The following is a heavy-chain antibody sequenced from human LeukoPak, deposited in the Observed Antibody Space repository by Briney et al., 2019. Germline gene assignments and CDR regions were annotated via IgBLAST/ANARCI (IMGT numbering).Heavy chain of an antibody. CDR1: GFTFSTYG. Sequence: PGGSLRLSCAASGFTFSTYGMHWVRQAPGKGLEWVAGISYDGSTEQYADSVKGRFTISRDNAKNALYLQMNSLRAEDTAVYYCASCTYYYDSSGYYPNYGMDVWGQGTTVTVSS. J-gene: IGHJ6*02. V-gene: IGHV3-30*03. D-gene: IGHD3-22*01. CDR3: ASCTYYYDSSGYYPNYGMDV. CDR2: ISYDGSTE.